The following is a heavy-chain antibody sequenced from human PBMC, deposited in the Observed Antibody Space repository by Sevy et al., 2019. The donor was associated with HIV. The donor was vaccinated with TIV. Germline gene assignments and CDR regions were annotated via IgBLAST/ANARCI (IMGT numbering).Heavy chain of an antibody. CDR2: ISWDGGST. CDR1: GFTFDDYT. J-gene: IGHJ3*02. D-gene: IGHD3-10*01. V-gene: IGHV3-43*01. Sequence: GGSLRLSCAASGFTFDDYTMHWVRQAPGKGLEWVSLISWDGGSTYYADSVKGRFTISRDNSKNSLYLQMISLRTEDTALYYCARGFGELTNAGGWQPEPNAFDIWGQGTMVTVSS. CDR3: ARGFGELTNAGGWQPEPNAFDI.